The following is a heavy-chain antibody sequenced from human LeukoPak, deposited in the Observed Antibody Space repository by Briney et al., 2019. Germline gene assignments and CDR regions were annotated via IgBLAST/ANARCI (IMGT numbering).Heavy chain of an antibody. CDR2: IYYSGST. CDR3: AREGAAGLFDY. D-gene: IGHD6-13*01. Sequence: SETLSLTCTVSGGSISSYYWSWIRQPPGKGLEWIGYIYYSGSTNYNPSLKSRVTISVDTSKNQFSLKLSSVTAADTAVYYCAREGAAGLFDYWGQGTLVTVSS. V-gene: IGHV4-59*01. J-gene: IGHJ4*02. CDR1: GGSISSYY.